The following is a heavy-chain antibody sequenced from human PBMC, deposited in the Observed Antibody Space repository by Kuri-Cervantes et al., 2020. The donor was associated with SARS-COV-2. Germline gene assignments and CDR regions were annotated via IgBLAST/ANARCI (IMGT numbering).Heavy chain of an antibody. Sequence: SETLSLTCTVSGGSISSGSYYWSWIRQPAGKGLEWIGRIYTSGSTNYNPSLKSRVTISVDTSKNQFSLKLSSVTAADTAVYYCARDQYGSGGMGNYWGQGTLVTVSS. CDR2: IYTSGST. D-gene: IGHD3-10*01. CDR1: GGSISSGSYY. CDR3: ARDQYGSGGMGNY. V-gene: IGHV4-61*02. J-gene: IGHJ4*02.